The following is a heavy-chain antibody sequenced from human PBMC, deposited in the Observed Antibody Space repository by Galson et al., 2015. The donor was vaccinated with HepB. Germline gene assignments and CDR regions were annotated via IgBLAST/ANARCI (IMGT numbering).Heavy chain of an antibody. D-gene: IGHD3-22*01. J-gene: IGHJ3*02. CDR2: INPNTGGA. CDR1: GYTFSNFY. V-gene: IGHV1-2*06. CDR3: ARVYYDSTGYWTDAFDM. Sequence: SVKVSCKASGYTFSNFYMHWVRQAPGQGLEWMGRINPNTGGANYAQNFQGRVTMTRDTSISTAYMELSRLRSDDTAVYYCARVYYDSTGYWTDAFDMWGQGTMVTVSS.